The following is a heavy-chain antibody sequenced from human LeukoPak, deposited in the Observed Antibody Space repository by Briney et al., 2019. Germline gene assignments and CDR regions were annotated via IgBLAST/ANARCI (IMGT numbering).Heavy chain of an antibody. CDR1: GYTFTGYY. J-gene: IGHJ4*02. D-gene: IGHD2-15*01. V-gene: IGHV1-2*02. Sequence: ASVKVSCKASGYTFTGYYMHWVRQAPGQGLEWMGWINPNSGGTNYAQKFQGRVTMTRDTSISTAYMELGRMRSDDTAVYYCARDSMGYCNADSCYSHFDYWGQGTLVTVSS. CDR2: INPNSGGT. CDR3: ARDSMGYCNADSCYSHFDY.